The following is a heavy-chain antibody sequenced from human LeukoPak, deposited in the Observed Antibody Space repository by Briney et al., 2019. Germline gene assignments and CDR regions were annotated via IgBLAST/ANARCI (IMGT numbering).Heavy chain of an antibody. J-gene: IGHJ6*02. CDR1: GYTFTSYG. Sequence: VSVKVSCKASGYTFTSYGISWVRQAPGQGLEWMGWISAYNGNTKYAQKLQGRVTMTTDTSTSTAYMELRSLRSDDTAVYYCASGGSSWYPYYYGMDVWGQGTTVTVSS. CDR2: ISAYNGNT. D-gene: IGHD6-13*01. V-gene: IGHV1-18*01. CDR3: ASGGSSWYPYYYGMDV.